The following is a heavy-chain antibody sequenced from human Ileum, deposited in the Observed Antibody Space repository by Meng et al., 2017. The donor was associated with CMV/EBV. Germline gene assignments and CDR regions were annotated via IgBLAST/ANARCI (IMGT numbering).Heavy chain of an antibody. D-gene: IGHD7-27*01. J-gene: IGHJ4*02. CDR1: GYTFTDHN. Sequence: QALLLPSGTEVKKPGASVKISCKTSGYTFTDHNSGWVRQAPGQGIEWVVWISLGNGQTVYGHKLQGRVTVTTDTSTNTAYMELRNLRSDDTAMYYCARDVWGFDYWGQGTLVTVSS. CDR3: ARDVWGFDY. CDR2: ISLGNGQT. V-gene: IGHV1-18*04.